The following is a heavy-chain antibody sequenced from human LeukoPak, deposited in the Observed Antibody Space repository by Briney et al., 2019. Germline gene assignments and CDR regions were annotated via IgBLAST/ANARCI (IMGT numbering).Heavy chain of an antibody. J-gene: IGHJ4*02. CDR2: LKLYDGSI. D-gene: IGHD1-26*01. Sequence: ASVKVSCKASGYSFIRYHIHWVRQAPGQGLEWMGVLKLYDGSISHAQKFQGRVTMTSDTSTSTVYMELSSLRSEDTAVYFCARDSPISGSYYGGLGYWGQGTLVTVSS. CDR1: GYSFIRYH. CDR3: ARDSPISGSYYGGLGY. V-gene: IGHV1-46*01.